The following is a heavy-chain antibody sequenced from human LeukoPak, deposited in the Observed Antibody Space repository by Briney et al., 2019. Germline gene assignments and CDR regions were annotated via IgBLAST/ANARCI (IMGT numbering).Heavy chain of an antibody. J-gene: IGHJ2*01. CDR3: AKVPGRYLNFLWYFDL. CDR1: GDSFSSFH. Sequence: SETLSLTCSVSGDSFSSFHWHWIRQPPGKGLEWTGYIFHTGSTNYNPSLERRVTMSVDTSKNQFSLHLTSVTAADTAVYYCAKVPGRYLNFLWYFDLWGRGTLVTVSS. D-gene: IGHD3-9*01. CDR2: IFHTGST. V-gene: IGHV4-59*01.